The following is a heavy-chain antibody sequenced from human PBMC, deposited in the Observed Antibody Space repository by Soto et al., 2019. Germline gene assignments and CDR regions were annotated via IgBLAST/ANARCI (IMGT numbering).Heavy chain of an antibody. CDR2: IYPGDSDT. Sequence: PGESLKISCKASGYSFTSYWIGWVRQMPGKGLEWMGIIYPGDSDTRYSPSFQGQVTISADKSISVAYLQWSSLKASDTAMYYCASPVVSCMGGSCYRWFDPWGQGTLVTVSS. V-gene: IGHV5-51*01. D-gene: IGHD2-15*01. CDR3: ASPVVSCMGGSCYRWFDP. CDR1: GYSFTSYW. J-gene: IGHJ5*02.